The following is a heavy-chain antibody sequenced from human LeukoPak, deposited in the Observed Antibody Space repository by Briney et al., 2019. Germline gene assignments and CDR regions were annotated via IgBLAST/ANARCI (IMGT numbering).Heavy chain of an antibody. CDR2: ISSSGSTI. V-gene: IGHV3-11*01. CDR3: ASRIAAADLYYYYGMDV. CDR1: GFTFSDYY. D-gene: IGHD6-13*01. Sequence: GGSLRLSCAASGFTFSDYYMSWIRQAPGKGLEWVSYISSSGSTIYYADSVKGRFTISRDNAKNSLYLQMNSLRAEDTAVYYCASRIAAADLYYYYGMDVWGQGTTVTVSS. J-gene: IGHJ6*02.